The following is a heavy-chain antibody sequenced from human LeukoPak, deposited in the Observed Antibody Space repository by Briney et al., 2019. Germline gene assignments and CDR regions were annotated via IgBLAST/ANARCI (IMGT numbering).Heavy chain of an antibody. CDR2: IKQDGSEK. J-gene: IGHJ4*02. V-gene: IGHV3-7*04. D-gene: IGHD6-19*01. CDR1: GFIFSNYW. CDR3: ARGHSSGWYLTDY. Sequence: GGSLRLSCSASGFIFSNYWMTWVRQAPGKGLEWVANIKQDGSEKYYVDSVKGRFTISRDNAQNSLYLQMNSLRAEDTAVYYCARGHSSGWYLTDYWGQGTLVTVSS.